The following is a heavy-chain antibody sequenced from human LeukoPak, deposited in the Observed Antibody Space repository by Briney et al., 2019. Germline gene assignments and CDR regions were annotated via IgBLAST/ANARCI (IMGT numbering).Heavy chain of an antibody. V-gene: IGHV3-53*01. J-gene: IGHJ6*03. CDR2: IYNTGGT. CDR1: GFIVSTDY. CDR3: AKNGDRGAYCSGGTCYPYYYYCMDV. D-gene: IGHD2-15*01. Sequence: GGSLRLSCAASGFIVSTDYMSWVRQAPGKGLEWVSVIYNTGGTYYADSVKGRFTISRDNSKNALYLQMNSLRAEDTAIYYCAKNGDRGAYCSGGTCYPYYYYCMDVWGKGTTVTISS.